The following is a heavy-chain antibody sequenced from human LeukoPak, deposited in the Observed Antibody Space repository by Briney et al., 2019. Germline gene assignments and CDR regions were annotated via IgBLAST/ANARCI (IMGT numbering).Heavy chain of an antibody. CDR3: ARSPQLDIVVVVAAIDY. Sequence: GGSLRLSCAASGFTFSSYSMNWVRQAPGKGLEWVSSISSSSSYIYYADSVKGRFTISRDNAKNSLYLQMNSLRAEDTAGYYCARSPQLDIVVVVAAIDYWGQGTLVTVSS. J-gene: IGHJ4*02. V-gene: IGHV3-21*01. CDR2: ISSSSSYI. D-gene: IGHD2-15*01. CDR1: GFTFSSYS.